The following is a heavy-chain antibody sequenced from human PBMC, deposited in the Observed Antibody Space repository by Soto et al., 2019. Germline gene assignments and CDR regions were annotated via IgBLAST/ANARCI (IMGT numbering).Heavy chain of an antibody. CDR3: ARRWGSAADY. CDR2: IYYSGST. V-gene: IGHV4-59*08. D-gene: IGHD2-15*01. Sequence: SEALSLTCTVSGGSISRYYWSWIRQPPGKGLEWIGYIYYSGSTNYNPSLKSRVTISVDTSKNQFSLKLSSVTAADTAVYYCARRWGSAADYWGQGTLVTVSS. CDR1: GGSISRYY. J-gene: IGHJ4*02.